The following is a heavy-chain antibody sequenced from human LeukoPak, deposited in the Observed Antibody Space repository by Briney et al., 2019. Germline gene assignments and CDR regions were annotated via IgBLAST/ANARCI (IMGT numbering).Heavy chain of an antibody. V-gene: IGHV1-2*02. D-gene: IGHD1-7*01. J-gene: IGHJ4*02. CDR2: INPNSGGT. CDR3: ARVRGLTGTISPFDY. CDR1: GYTFTGYY. Sequence: ASVKVSCKASGYTFTGYYMHWVRQAPGQGLEWMGWINPNSGGTNYAQKFQGRVTMTRDTSISTAYMELSRLRSDDTAVYYCARVRGLTGTISPFDYWGQGTLVTVSS.